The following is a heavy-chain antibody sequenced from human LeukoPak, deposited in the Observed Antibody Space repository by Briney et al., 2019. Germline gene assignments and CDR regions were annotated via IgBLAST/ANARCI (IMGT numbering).Heavy chain of an antibody. J-gene: IGHJ3*02. CDR3: AREGRYCSSTSCYTTEDAFNI. Sequence: ASVKVSCKASGGTFSSYAISWVRQAPGQGLEWMGGIIPIFGTANYAQKFQGRVTITTDESTSTAYMELSSLRSEDTAVYYCAREGRYCSSTSCYTTEDAFNIWGQGTMVTVSS. CDR1: GGTFSSYA. D-gene: IGHD2-2*02. CDR2: IIPIFGTA. V-gene: IGHV1-69*05.